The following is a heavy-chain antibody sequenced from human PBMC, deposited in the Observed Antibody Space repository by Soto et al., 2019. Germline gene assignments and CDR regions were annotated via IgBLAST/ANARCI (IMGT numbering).Heavy chain of an antibody. CDR3: ARILQSPFGYYYYGMDV. Sequence: PSETLSLTCAVYGGSFVGYYCSWVRQPPWKGLEWIGEINHSGSTNYNPSLKSRVTISVDTSKNQFSLKLSSVTAADTAVYYCARILQSPFGYYYYGMDVWGQGTTVTVSS. D-gene: IGHD4-4*01. V-gene: IGHV4-34*01. CDR2: INHSGST. CDR1: GGSFVGYY. J-gene: IGHJ6*02.